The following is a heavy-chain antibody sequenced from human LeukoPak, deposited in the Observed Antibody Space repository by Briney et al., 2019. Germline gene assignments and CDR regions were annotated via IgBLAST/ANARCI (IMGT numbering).Heavy chain of an antibody. CDR3: ARSQVAGFWSGYYPYYFDY. V-gene: IGHV3-74*01. D-gene: IGHD3-3*01. CDR1: GFTFSSYW. Sequence: GGSLRLSCAASGFTFSSYWMHWVRQAPGKGLVWVSRINSDGSSTSYADSVKGRFTISRDNAKNTLYPQMNSLRAEDTAVYYCARSQVAGFWSGYYPYYFDYWGQGTLVTVSS. CDR2: INSDGSST. J-gene: IGHJ4*02.